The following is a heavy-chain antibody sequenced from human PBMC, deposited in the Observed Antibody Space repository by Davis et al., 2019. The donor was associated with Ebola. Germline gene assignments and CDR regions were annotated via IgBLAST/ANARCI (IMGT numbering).Heavy chain of an antibody. J-gene: IGHJ3*01. Sequence: GESLKISCAASGFTVSSNYMSWVRQAPGKGLEWVSVIYSGGSTYYADSVKGRFTISRDNSKNTLHLQMNRLRVEDTAIYYCAKDTSNVWFDVWGQGTMVTVSS. V-gene: IGHV3-53*01. CDR3: AKDTSNVWFDV. CDR2: IYSGGST. D-gene: IGHD6-19*01. CDR1: GFTVSSNY.